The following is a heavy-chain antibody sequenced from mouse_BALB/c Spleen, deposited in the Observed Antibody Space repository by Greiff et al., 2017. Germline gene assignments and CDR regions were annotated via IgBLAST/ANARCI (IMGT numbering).Heavy chain of an antibody. D-gene: IGHD1-1*01. V-gene: IGHV1-81*01. Sequence: QAQLQQSGPELVKPGASVKMSCKASGYTFTDYVISWVKQRTGQGLEWIGEIYPGSGSTYYNEKFKGKATLTADKSSNTAYMQLSSLTSEDSAVYFCARNYGSSNDYYAMDYWGQGTSVTVSS. J-gene: IGHJ4*01. CDR2: IYPGSGST. CDR1: GYTFTDYV. CDR3: ARNYGSSNDYYAMDY.